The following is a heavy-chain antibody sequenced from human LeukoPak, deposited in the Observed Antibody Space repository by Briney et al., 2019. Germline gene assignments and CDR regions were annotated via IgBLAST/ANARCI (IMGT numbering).Heavy chain of an antibody. J-gene: IGHJ4*02. V-gene: IGHV4-34*01. Sequence: SETLSLTCAVYGGSFSGYYWSWICQPPGKGLEWIGEINHSGSTNYYPSLKSRVTISVDTSKNQFSLKLSSVTAADTAVYYCARLDGSRYYYDSSGYYYFDYWGQGTLVTVSS. CDR1: GGSFSGYY. CDR2: INHSGST. CDR3: ARLDGSRYYYDSSGYYYFDY. D-gene: IGHD3-22*01.